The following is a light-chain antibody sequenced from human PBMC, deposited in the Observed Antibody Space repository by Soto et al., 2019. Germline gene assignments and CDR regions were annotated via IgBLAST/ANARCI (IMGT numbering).Light chain of an antibody. Sequence: ESVLTQSAGTLSLSPVERATLTCSASQSVSSTYLAWYQQKPGQAPRPLIYGASSRATGIPDRFSGSGSGTDFTLTISRLEPEDFAVYYCQQYGSSPPITFGQGTRLEIK. CDR1: QSVSSTY. CDR2: GAS. J-gene: IGKJ5*01. V-gene: IGKV3-20*01. CDR3: QQYGSSPPIT.